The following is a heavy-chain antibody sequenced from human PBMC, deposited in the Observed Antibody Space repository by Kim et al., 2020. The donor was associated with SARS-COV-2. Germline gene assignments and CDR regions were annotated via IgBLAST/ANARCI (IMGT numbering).Heavy chain of an antibody. J-gene: IGHJ2*01. CDR3: ARPGAAWSSSWSGLCFDL. V-gene: IGHV4-39*01. Sequence: SETLSLTCTVSGGSISSSSYYWGWIRQPPGKGLEWIGSIYYSGSTYYNPSLKSRVTISVDTSKNQFSLKLSSVTAADTAVYYCARPGAAWSSSWSGLCFDLWGRGTLVTVSS. CDR2: IYYSGST. CDR1: GGSISSSSYY. D-gene: IGHD6-13*01.